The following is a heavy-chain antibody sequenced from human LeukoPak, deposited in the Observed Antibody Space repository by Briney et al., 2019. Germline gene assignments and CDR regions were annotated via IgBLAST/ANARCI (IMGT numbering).Heavy chain of an antibody. J-gene: IGHJ4*02. CDR3: ARDYVYAFDY. CDR2: ISGDGNAK. Sequence: PGGSLRLSCAASGFTFSDYWMTWVRQAPGKGLEWVSYISGDGNAKHYTDSVKGRFTISRDNAKNALYLQMNSLRAEDTAVYFCARDYVYAFDYWGQGTLVTVSS. V-gene: IGHV3-48*01. D-gene: IGHD2/OR15-2a*01. CDR1: GFTFSDYW.